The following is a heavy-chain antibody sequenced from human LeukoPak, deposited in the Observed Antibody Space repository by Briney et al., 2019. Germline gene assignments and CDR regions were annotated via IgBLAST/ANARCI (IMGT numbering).Heavy chain of an antibody. D-gene: IGHD3-22*01. CDR2: IYTSGST. CDR1: GGSISSGSYY. J-gene: IGHJ5*02. V-gene: IGHV4-61*02. Sequence: NPSETLSLTCTVSGGSISSGSYYWSWIRQPAGKGLEWIGRIYTSGSTNYNPSLKSRVTISVDTSKNQFSLKLSSVTAADTAVYYCARSSDSSGKNWFDPWGQGTLVTVSS. CDR3: ARSSDSSGKNWFDP.